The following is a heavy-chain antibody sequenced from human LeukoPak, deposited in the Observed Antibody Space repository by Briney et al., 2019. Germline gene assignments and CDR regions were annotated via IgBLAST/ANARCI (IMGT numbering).Heavy chain of an antibody. V-gene: IGHV4-4*07. D-gene: IGHD3-22*01. Sequence: PSETLSLTCTVSGGSISSYYWSWIRRPAGKGLESIGHISTSGSTNYNPSLKSRVTMSVDTSRNQFSLKLSSVTAADTAVYYCARVRYSDSSVLTRKRSYYFDYWGQGTLVTVSS. CDR3: ARVRYSDSSVLTRKRSYYFDY. CDR2: ISTSGST. CDR1: GGSISSYY. J-gene: IGHJ4*02.